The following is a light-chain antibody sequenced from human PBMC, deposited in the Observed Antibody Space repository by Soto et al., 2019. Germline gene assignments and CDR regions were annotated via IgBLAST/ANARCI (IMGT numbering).Light chain of an antibody. J-gene: IGLJ1*01. CDR1: SSDVGSYNY. CDR2: DVS. CDR3: CSHAGSFYV. Sequence: QSVLTQPRPVSGSLGQWGTVPSPKTSSDVGSYNYVSWYQQHPDKAPKLMIYDVSTRPSGVPDRFSGSKSGNTASLTISGLQAEDEADYYCCSHAGSFYVFGTGTKVTVL. V-gene: IGLV2-11*01.